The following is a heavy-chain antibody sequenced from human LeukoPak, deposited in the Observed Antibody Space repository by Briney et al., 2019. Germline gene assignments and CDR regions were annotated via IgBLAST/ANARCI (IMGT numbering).Heavy chain of an antibody. J-gene: IGHJ4*02. CDR1: GGSISGFH. CDR2: IHYSGST. D-gene: IGHD3-10*01. Sequence: SETLSLTCTVSGGSISGFHWSWIRQPPGKGLEWIGYIHYSGSTDYNPSLKSRVTISVDTSKNQFSLKLSSATAADTAVYYCTRHLDYYGSGSYEYWGQGTLVTVSS. CDR3: TRHLDYYGSGSYEY. V-gene: IGHV4-59*08.